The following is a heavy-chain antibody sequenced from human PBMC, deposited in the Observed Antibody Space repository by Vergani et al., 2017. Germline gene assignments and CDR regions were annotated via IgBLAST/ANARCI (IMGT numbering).Heavy chain of an antibody. D-gene: IGHD1-26*01. Sequence: QVQLQQWGAGLLKPSETLSLTCAVYGGSFSGYYWSWIRQPPGKGLEWIGEINHSGSTNYNPSLQSRVTISVDTSKNQFSLKLSSVTAADTAVYYCAWYPWEGNRRGRFDYWGQGTLVTVSS. CDR1: GGSFSGYY. CDR2: INHSGST. V-gene: IGHV4-34*01. J-gene: IGHJ4*02. CDR3: AWYPWEGNRRGRFDY.